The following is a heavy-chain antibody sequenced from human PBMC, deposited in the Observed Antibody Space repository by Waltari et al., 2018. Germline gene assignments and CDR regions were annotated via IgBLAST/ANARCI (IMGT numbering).Heavy chain of an antibody. CDR2: MNPNSGNT. CDR1: GYTFTRYD. V-gene: IGHV1-8*01. J-gene: IGHJ3*02. CDR3: ARVGLYYDFWSGYERGAFDI. D-gene: IGHD3-3*01. Sequence: QVQLVQSGAEVKKPGASVKVSCKASGYTFTRYDINWVRQATGQGLEWMGWMNPNSGNTGYEQNVQGRVTMTRNTSISTAYMELSSLRSEDTAVYYCARVGLYYDFWSGYERGAFDIWGQGTMVTVSS.